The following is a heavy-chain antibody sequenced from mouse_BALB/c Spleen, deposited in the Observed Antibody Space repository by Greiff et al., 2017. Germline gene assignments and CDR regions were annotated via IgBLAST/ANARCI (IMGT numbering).Heavy chain of an antibody. V-gene: IGHV14-4*02. Sequence: VHVKQSGAELVRSGASVKLSCTASGFNIKDYYMHWVKQRPEQGLEWIGWIDPENGDTEYAPKFQGKATMTADTSSNTAYLQLSSLTSEDTAVYYCSYYPVWGAGTTVTVSS. J-gene: IGHJ1*01. CDR2: IDPENGDT. CDR3: SYYPV. CDR1: GFNIKDYY. D-gene: IGHD2-10*01.